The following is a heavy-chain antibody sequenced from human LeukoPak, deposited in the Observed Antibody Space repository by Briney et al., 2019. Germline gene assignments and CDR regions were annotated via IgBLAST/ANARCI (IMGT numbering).Heavy chain of an antibody. D-gene: IGHD6-19*01. J-gene: IGHJ4*02. CDR2: IIPIFGIA. CDR1: GGTFSSYA. CDR3: ARAVPEGYSSGWYGGAFDY. V-gene: IGHV1-69*17. Sequence: PGSSVKVSCKASGGTFSSYAISWVRQAPGQGLEWMGGIIPIFGIANYAQKFQGRVTITADRSTSTAYMELSSLRSEDTAVYYCARAVPEGYSSGWYGGAFDYWGQGTLVTVSS.